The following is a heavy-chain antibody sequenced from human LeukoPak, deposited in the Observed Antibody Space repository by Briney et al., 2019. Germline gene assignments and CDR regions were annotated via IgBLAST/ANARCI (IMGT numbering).Heavy chain of an antibody. J-gene: IGHJ3*02. D-gene: IGHD3-3*01. V-gene: IGHV4-34*01. CDR3: ARRPRRTSVLRFLEWFFWGAFDI. CDR2: INHSGST. Sequence: PSETLSLTCAVYGGSFSGYYWSWIRQPPGKGLEWIAEINHSGSTNYNPSLKSRVTISVDTSKNQFSLKLSSVTAADTAVYYCARRPRRTSVLRFLEWFFWGAFDIWGQGTMVTVSS. CDR1: GGSFSGYY.